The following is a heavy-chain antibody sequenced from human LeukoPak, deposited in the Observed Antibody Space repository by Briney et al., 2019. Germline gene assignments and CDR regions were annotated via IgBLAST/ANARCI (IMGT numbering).Heavy chain of an antibody. Sequence: ASVKVSCKASGYTFTSYCMHWVRQAPGQGLEWMGIINPSGGSTSYAQKFQGRVTMTRDTSTSTVYMELSSLRSEDTAVYYCARDSGVRVYDYWGQGALVTVSS. J-gene: IGHJ4*02. V-gene: IGHV1-46*01. CDR3: ARDSGVRVYDY. CDR2: INPSGGST. CDR1: GYTFTSYC. D-gene: IGHD3-10*01.